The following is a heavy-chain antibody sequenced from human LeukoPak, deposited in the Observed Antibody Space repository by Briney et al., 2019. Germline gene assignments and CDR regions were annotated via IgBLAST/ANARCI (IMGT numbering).Heavy chain of an antibody. D-gene: IGHD5-18*01. V-gene: IGHV3-30*18. CDR2: ISYDGSNK. J-gene: IGHJ4*02. CDR1: GFTFSSYG. CDR3: AKDPGRGHSYGPPDY. Sequence: PGGSLRLSCAASGFTFSSYGIHWVRQAPGKGLEWVAVISYDGSNKYYADSVKGRFTISRDSSKNTLYLQMNSLRAEDTAVYYCAKDPGRGHSYGPPDYWGQGTLVTVSS.